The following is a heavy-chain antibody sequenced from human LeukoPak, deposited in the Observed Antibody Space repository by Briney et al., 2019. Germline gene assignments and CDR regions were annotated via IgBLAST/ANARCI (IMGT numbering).Heavy chain of an antibody. CDR3: ARDRNVVGADFDS. D-gene: IGHD4/OR15-4a*01. Sequence: GGFLRLSCAASGFIFDNFAIHWVRQAPGRGLEWVSIVSFDGTNNFYGDSVKGRFTVSRDNSNNTVYLHMNSLRPDDTAVYFCARDRNVVGADFDSWGQGTLVTVSS. CDR1: GFIFDNFA. J-gene: IGHJ5*01. CDR2: VSFDGTNN. V-gene: IGHV3-30*04.